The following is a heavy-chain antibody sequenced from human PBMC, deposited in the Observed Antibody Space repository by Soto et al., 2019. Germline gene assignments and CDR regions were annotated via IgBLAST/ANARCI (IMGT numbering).Heavy chain of an antibody. Sequence: EVQLLESGGGLVQPGGSLRVSCAASGFSFSNYAMTWVRQAPGKGLEWVSTVSGSDAETYYADSVYGRFTISRDNSKNTLYLQMNSLRAEDTAGYYCVKDWTGSKCPCMDVWGQGITVTVSS. V-gene: IGHV3-23*01. CDR2: VSGSDAET. D-gene: IGHD6-13*01. J-gene: IGHJ6*02. CDR1: GFSFSNYA. CDR3: VKDWTGSKCPCMDV.